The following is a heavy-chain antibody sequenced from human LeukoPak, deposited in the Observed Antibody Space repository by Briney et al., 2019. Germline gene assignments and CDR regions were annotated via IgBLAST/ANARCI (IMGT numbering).Heavy chain of an antibody. CDR3: ARDQLAYSGYDTLFDY. D-gene: IGHD5-12*01. CDR1: GFTFNSYA. Sequence: GGSLRLSCAASGFTFNSYAIHWVRQAPGKGLEWVAVISYDGSNKYYADSVKVRFTISRDNSKHTLYLQLNSLRPEDTAVYYCARDQLAYSGYDTLFDYWGQGTLVTVSS. CDR2: ISYDGSNK. V-gene: IGHV3-30*04. J-gene: IGHJ4*02.